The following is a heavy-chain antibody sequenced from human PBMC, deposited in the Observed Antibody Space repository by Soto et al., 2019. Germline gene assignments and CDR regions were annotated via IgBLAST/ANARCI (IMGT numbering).Heavy chain of an antibody. CDR1: GFTFSRYG. V-gene: IGHV3-33*01. CDR3: ARDFADYSNHWYYFDY. Sequence: QVPLVESGGGVVQPGRSLTLSCAASGFTFSRYGMHWVRQAPGKGLEWVALIWYDGSDKYYADSVKGRFTISSDNSKSTLYLQMNSLRAEDTAVYYCARDFADYSNHWYYFDYWGQGTLVTVSS. J-gene: IGHJ4*02. CDR2: IWYDGSDK. D-gene: IGHD4-4*01.